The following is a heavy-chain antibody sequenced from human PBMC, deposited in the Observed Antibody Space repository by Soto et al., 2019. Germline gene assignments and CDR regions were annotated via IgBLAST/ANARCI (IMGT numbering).Heavy chain of an antibody. D-gene: IGHD6-6*01. J-gene: IGHJ4*02. CDR3: ARGPTSSSPHQGY. CDR2: IIPILGIA. V-gene: IGHV1-69*02. CDR1: GGTFSSYT. Sequence: ASVKVSCKASGGTFSSYTISWVRQAPGQGLEWMGRIIPILGIANYAQKFQGRVTITADKSTSTAYMELSSLRSEDTAVYYCARGPTSSSPHQGYWGQGTLVTVSS.